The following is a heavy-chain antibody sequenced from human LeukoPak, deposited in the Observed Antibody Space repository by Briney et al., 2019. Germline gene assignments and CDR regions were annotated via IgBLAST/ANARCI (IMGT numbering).Heavy chain of an antibody. CDR1: GFTFSSFA. CDR3: ARYGSGTYPRFDY. J-gene: IGHJ4*02. CDR2: VSGSAGRT. V-gene: IGHV3-23*01. D-gene: IGHD3-10*01. Sequence: GGSLRLSCAASGFTFSSFAMTWVRQAPGKGLEWVSTVSGSAGRTDYADSVKGRFTISRDNLKNTLYLQMNGLRAEDTAVYYCARYGSGTYPRFDYWGQGILVTVSS.